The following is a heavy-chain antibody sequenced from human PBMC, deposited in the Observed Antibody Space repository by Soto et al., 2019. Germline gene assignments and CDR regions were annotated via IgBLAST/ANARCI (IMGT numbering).Heavy chain of an antibody. CDR1: GFSLSSTRMA. CDR3: AHIVVDSLGYYFDY. CDR2: IYWDDDK. Sequence: QITLKESGPTLVKPTQTLTLTCTFSGFSLSSTRMAVGWIRQPPGKALEWLALIYWDDDKRYSPFLKSRLTITKDTSKNQVVLTMSNMDPVDTARYYCAHIVVDSLGYYFDYWGQGTLVTVSS. V-gene: IGHV2-5*02. J-gene: IGHJ4*02. D-gene: IGHD2-15*01.